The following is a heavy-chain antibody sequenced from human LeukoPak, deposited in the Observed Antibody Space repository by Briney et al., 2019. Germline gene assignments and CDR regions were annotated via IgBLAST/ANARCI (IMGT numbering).Heavy chain of an antibody. CDR3: ARDGGGVQMTDIVVVPAARGCWFDP. CDR2: INPSGGST. D-gene: IGHD2-2*01. CDR1: GYTFTSYY. J-gene: IGHJ5*02. Sequence: ASVKVSCKASGYTFTSYYMHWVRQAPGEGLEWMGVINPSGGSTSYAQKFQGRVTMTRDTSTSTVYMELSSLRSEDTAVYYCARDGGGVQMTDIVVVPAARGCWFDPWGQGTLVTVSS. V-gene: IGHV1-46*01.